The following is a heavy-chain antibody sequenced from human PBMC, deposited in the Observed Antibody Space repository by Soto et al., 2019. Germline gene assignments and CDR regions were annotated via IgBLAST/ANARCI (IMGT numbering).Heavy chain of an antibody. Sequence: GGSLRLSCAASGFTFSSYSMNWVRHAPGKGLEWVSYISSSSSYTNYADSVKGRFTISRDNAKNSLYLQMNSLRAEDTAVYYCARDHHRYSGYDYVDYWGQGTLVTVSS. V-gene: IGHV3-21*05. J-gene: IGHJ4*02. CDR2: ISSSSSYT. D-gene: IGHD5-12*01. CDR3: ARDHHRYSGYDYVDY. CDR1: GFTFSSYS.